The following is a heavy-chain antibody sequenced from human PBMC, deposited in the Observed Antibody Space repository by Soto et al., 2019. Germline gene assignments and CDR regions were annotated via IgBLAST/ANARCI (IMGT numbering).Heavy chain of an antibody. D-gene: IGHD2-15*01. CDR3: ARVLGSCYFDY. CDR1: GGSISSGDYY. Sequence: PSETLSLTCTVSGGSISSGDYYWSWIRQPPGKGLEWIGYIYYSGSTYYNPSLKSRVTISVDTSKNQFSLKLSSVTAADTAVYYCARVLGSCYFDYWGPGTLVTVSS. CDR2: IYYSGST. J-gene: IGHJ4*02. V-gene: IGHV4-30-4*01.